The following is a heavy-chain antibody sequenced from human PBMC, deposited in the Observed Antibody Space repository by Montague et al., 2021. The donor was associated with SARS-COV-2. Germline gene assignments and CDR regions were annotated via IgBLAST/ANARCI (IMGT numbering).Heavy chain of an antibody. CDR2: KNHTGST. V-gene: IGHV4-34*01. Sequence: KNHTGSTNYNSSLPSRVILSVDKSNNQFSLKLTSVTAADTAVYFCARVVAGEYGYDGKIRDFSWCDRWGQGIMVTVSS. J-gene: IGHJ5*02. D-gene: IGHD2/OR15-2a*01. CDR3: ARVVAGEYGYDGKIRDFSWCDR.